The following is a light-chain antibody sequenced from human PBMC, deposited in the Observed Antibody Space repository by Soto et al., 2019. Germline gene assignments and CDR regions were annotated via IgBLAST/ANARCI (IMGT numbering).Light chain of an antibody. Sequence: DIQMTQSPSTLSASVGDRVTITCRASQSISSWLAWYPQKPGKAPKLLSYKASSLESGVLSRFSGSGSGTEFTLTISSLQPEDFATYHCQQYSIISLTFGGGTKVELQ. CDR1: QSISSW. CDR2: KAS. V-gene: IGKV1-5*03. J-gene: IGKJ4*01. CDR3: QQYSIISLT.